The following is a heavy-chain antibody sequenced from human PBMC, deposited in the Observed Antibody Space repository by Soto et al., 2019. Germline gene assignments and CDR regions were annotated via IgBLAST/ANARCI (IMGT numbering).Heavy chain of an antibody. D-gene: IGHD2-15*01. CDR3: ARGSPDYCSGGSCYRFDY. J-gene: IGHJ4*02. CDR1: GGTFSSYA. Sequence: QVQLVQSGAEVKKPGSSVKVSCKASGGTFSSYAISWVRQAPGQGLEWMGGIIPIFGTANYAQKFQGRVTITADESTSTAYMELSSLRSEDTDVYYCARGSPDYCSGGSCYRFDYWGQGTLVTVSS. V-gene: IGHV1-69*01. CDR2: IIPIFGTA.